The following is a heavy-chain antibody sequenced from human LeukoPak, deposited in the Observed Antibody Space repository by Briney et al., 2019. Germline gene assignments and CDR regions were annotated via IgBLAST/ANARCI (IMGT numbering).Heavy chain of an antibody. CDR3: ARGLQVIYGMDV. Sequence: GGSLRLSCAASGFAFNTYEMNCVRQTPGKGLQWLAYIPSSGSSIYYADYVKGRFTISRDNAKNSLYLQMDSLRAEDTAVYYCARGLQVIYGMDVWGKGTTFTVSS. V-gene: IGHV3-48*03. CDR1: GFAFNTYE. J-gene: IGHJ6*04. D-gene: IGHD2-21*01. CDR2: IPSSGSSI.